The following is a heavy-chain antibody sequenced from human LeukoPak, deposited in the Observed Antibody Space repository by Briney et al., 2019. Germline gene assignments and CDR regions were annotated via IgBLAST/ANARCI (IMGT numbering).Heavy chain of an antibody. CDR2: ISYDGSNK. CDR1: GFTFSSYA. CDR3: AKVTDFDWLLHPIDY. Sequence: QPGGSLRLSCAASGFTFSSYAMHWVRQAPGKGLEWVAVISYDGSNKYYADSVKGRFTISRDNSKNTLYLQMNSLRAEDTAVYYCAKVTDFDWLLHPIDYWGQGTLVTVSS. D-gene: IGHD3-9*01. V-gene: IGHV3-30-3*01. J-gene: IGHJ4*02.